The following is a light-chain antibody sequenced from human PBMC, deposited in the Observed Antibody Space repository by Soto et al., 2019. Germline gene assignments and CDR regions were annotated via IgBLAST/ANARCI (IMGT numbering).Light chain of an antibody. J-gene: IGLJ2*01. CDR3: SSYTTSSTVA. Sequence: QSVLTQSASVSGSPGQSITISCTGTSSDIGGYNYVSWYQQHPDKAPKLMIFEVSNRPSGVSNRFSGSKSGNTASLTISGLLPEDEGDYYCSSYTTSSTVAFGGGTKVTVL. CDR1: SSDIGGYNY. V-gene: IGLV2-14*01. CDR2: EVS.